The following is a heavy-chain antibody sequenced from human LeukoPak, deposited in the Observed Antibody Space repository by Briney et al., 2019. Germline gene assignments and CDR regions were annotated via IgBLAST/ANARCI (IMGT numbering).Heavy chain of an antibody. J-gene: IGHJ4*02. Sequence: GGPLRLSCAASGFTFSRYWMHWVRHAPGKGVVWVSRINSDGSSTSYTDSVEGRFTISRDNAKNTLYLQMNSLRAEDTGVYYCVREYPASFDYWGQATLVTVSS. CDR2: INSDGSST. CDR1: GFTFSRYW. V-gene: IGHV3-74*01. CDR3: VREYPASFDY.